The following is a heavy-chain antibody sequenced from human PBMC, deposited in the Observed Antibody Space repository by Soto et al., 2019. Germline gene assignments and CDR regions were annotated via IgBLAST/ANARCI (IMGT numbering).Heavy chain of an antibody. CDR2: IYYTGST. CDR3: ARDLGYCVSTSCYTWFDP. J-gene: IGHJ5*02. CDR1: GDSIRSGDYY. Sequence: SETLSLTCTVSGDSIRSGDYYWSWIRQPPGKGLEWIGYIYYTGSTYYNPSLRRRVSISIDTSKNQFSLNLSSVTAADTAVYYCARDLGYCVSTSCYTWFDPWGQGTLVTVSS. D-gene: IGHD2-2*02. V-gene: IGHV4-30-4*01.